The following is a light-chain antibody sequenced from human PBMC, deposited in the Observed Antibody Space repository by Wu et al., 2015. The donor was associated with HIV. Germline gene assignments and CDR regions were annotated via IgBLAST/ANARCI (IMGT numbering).Light chain of an antibody. CDR1: QDINNY. CDR3: QQYDNLPLT. Sequence: DIQMTQPPSSLSASVGDRVTITCQASQDINNYLNWYHQKPGKAPKLLIYDASTLETGVPSRFSGSGSGTDFTFTISSLQPEDIATYYCQQYDNLPLTFGGGTKVEIK. J-gene: IGKJ4*01. CDR2: DAS. V-gene: IGKV1-33*01.